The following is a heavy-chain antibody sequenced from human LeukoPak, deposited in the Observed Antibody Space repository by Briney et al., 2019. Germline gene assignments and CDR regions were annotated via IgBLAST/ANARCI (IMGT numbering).Heavy chain of an antibody. CDR2: ISMNVQTT. Sequence: GGSLRLSCSASGFTFTSHVMHWVRQAPGRGLQYVSGISMNVQTTYYAGSVKGRFTISRDSSKNTVYLQMNSLTAEDTAVYYCVREGLERRTNFDYWGQGTLVSVSS. D-gene: IGHD1-1*01. V-gene: IGHV3-64D*06. CDR3: VREGLERRTNFDY. CDR1: GFTFTSHV. J-gene: IGHJ4*02.